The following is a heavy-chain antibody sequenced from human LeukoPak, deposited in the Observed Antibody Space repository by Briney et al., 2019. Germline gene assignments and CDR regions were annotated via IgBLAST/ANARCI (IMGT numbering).Heavy chain of an antibody. Sequence: SETLSLTCNVSGGSISSGSYYWGWIRQPPGKGLEWIGHIYASGRADYSPSLKSRVTISVDTSNNWFSLKLTPVTAADTAVYFCATDFSDDFYHNSFDIWGQGTMVTVSS. D-gene: IGHD3/OR15-3a*01. CDR1: GGSISSGSYY. CDR2: IYASGRA. CDR3: ATDFSDDFYHNSFDI. V-gene: IGHV4-39*01. J-gene: IGHJ3*02.